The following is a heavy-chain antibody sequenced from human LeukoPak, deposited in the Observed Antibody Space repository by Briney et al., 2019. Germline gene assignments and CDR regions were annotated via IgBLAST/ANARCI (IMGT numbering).Heavy chain of an antibody. J-gene: IGHJ4*02. D-gene: IGHD6-25*01. CDR3: ASQSHSGCHPLRYLDS. Sequence: GGSLRLSCAASSFTLTADLMDWVRQSPGGPPEWVSRASLDGLTLDYAGSVKGRFTMSRDNARNTIHLQMQSLTAEDTAMYYFASQSHSGCHPLRYLDSWGQGALVTVSS. V-gene: IGHV3-74*01. CDR1: SFTLTADL. CDR2: ASLDGLTL.